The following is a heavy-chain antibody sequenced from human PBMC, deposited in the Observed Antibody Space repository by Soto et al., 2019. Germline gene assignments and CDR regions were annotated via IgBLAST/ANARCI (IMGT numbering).Heavy chain of an antibody. Sequence: EVQLVESGGNLVQPGGSLRLSCAASGLTFSDHYMDWARQAPGKGLEWVGRIRNKANSYTTNYAASVKGRFTISRDDSKNSLYLQVNSLKTEDTAVYYCTRVKLLGFGVDPRTNERASDYWGQGTLVTVSS. CDR3: TRVKLLGFGVDPRTNERASDY. CDR1: GLTFSDHY. CDR2: IRNKANSYTT. J-gene: IGHJ4*02. V-gene: IGHV3-72*01. D-gene: IGHD3-10*01.